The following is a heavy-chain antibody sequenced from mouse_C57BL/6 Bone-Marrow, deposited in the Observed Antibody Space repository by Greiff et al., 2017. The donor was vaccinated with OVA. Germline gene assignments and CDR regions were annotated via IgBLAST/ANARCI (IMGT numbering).Heavy chain of an antibody. CDR3: ASHLFAY. V-gene: IGHV5-4*03. CDR1: GFTFSSYA. Sequence: DVMLVESGGGLVKPGGSLKLSCAASGFTFSSYAMSWVRQTPEQRLEWVATISDGGSYTYYPDNVKGRFTISRDNAKNNLYLQMSHLKSEDTAMYYCASHLFAYWGQGTLVTVSA. J-gene: IGHJ3*01. CDR2: ISDGGSYT.